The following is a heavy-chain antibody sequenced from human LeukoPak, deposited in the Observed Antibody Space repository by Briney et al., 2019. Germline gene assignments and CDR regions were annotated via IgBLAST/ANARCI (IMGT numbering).Heavy chain of an antibody. CDR1: GASVNTNIYY. J-gene: IGHJ4*02. CDR3: VRMGSGGY. CDR2: MYYSGST. D-gene: IGHD3-16*01. V-gene: IGHV4-61*01. Sequence: SETLSLTXTVSGASVNTNIYYWAWIRQPPGKGLEWIAYMYYSGSTSYNPSLKSRVTISLDTSKNQFSLKLSSVTAADTAIYYCVRMGSGGYWGQGTLVTVSS.